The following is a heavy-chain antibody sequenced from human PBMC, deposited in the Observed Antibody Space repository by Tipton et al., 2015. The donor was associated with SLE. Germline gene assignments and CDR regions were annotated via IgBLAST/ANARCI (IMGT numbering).Heavy chain of an antibody. J-gene: IGHJ4*02. CDR2: IHYSGST. CDR3: AAATGNFDS. D-gene: IGHD6-13*01. Sequence: TLSLTCTVSGASIFSHYWSWIRQPPGKGLEWIGDIHYSGSTNYNPALKSRVTISMDTSKNQFSLRLSSVTTADTAVYYCAAATGNFDSWGQGTLVTVSS. CDR1: GASIFSHY. V-gene: IGHV4-59*11.